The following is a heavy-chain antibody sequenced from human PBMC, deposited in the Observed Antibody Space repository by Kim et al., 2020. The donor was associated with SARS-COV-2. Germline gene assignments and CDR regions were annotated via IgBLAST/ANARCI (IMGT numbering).Heavy chain of an antibody. CDR3: AKDSLPYYYDSSGYYYFDY. Sequence: GGSLRLSCAASGFTFSSYAMSWVRQAPGKGLEWVSAISGSGGSTYYADSVKGRFTISRDNSKNTLYLQMNSLRAEDTAVYYCAKDSLPYYYDSSGYYYFDYWGQGTLVTVSS. J-gene: IGHJ4*02. CDR2: ISGSGGST. CDR1: GFTFSSYA. D-gene: IGHD3-22*01. V-gene: IGHV3-23*01.